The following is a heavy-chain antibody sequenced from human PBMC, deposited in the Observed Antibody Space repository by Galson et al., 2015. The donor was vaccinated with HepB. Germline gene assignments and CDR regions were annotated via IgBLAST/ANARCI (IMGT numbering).Heavy chain of an antibody. D-gene: IGHD1-26*01. CDR1: GFTFSGYA. V-gene: IGHV3-23*01. Sequence: SLRLSCAASGFTFSGYAMSWVRQAPGKGLEWVSFISGSGGSTYHADSVKGRFTISRDTSKNTLFLVMNSLRAEDTAVYYCAQVRVVGANQAFDIWGQGTLVTVSS. CDR2: ISGSGGST. CDR3: AQVRVVGANQAFDI. J-gene: IGHJ3*02.